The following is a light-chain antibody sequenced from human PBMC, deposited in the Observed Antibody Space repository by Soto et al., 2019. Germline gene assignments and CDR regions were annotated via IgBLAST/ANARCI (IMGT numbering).Light chain of an antibody. CDR2: DVS. CDR3: SSYTSSSTYV. Sequence: QSVLTQPASVSGSPGQSITISYTGTSSDVGSYNFVSWYQQHPGKAPKLMIYDVSNRSSGISNRFSGSKSGNTASLTISGLQAEDEADYYCSSYTSSSTYVLGTGTKVTVL. J-gene: IGLJ1*01. CDR1: SSDVGSYNF. V-gene: IGLV2-14*02.